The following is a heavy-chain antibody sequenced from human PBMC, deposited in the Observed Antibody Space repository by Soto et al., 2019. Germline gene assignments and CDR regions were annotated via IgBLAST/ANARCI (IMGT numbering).Heavy chain of an antibody. CDR3: ARGVGVAADFDS. V-gene: IGHV6-1*01. J-gene: IGHJ4*02. Sequence: KQSQTLSLTCAISGDSVSSINSTWNWIRQSPSRGLEWLGRTYYRSKWYNDYAVSVKSRITNNPDTSKNQFSLQLNSVTPEDTAVYYCARGVGVAADFDSWGQGTLVTVSS. CDR2: TYYRSKWYN. CDR1: GDSVSSINST. D-gene: IGHD6-25*01.